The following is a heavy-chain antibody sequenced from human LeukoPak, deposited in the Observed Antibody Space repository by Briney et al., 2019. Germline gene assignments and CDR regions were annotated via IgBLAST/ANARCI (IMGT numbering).Heavy chain of an antibody. CDR2: IYYSGST. CDR1: GGSFSGYY. V-gene: IGHV4-34*01. CDR3: ARLKMQWLNPDAFDI. J-gene: IGHJ3*02. D-gene: IGHD6-19*01. Sequence: SETLSLTCAVYGGSFSGYYWSWIRQPPGKGLEWIGSIYYSGSTYYNPSLKSRVTISVDTSKNQFSLKLSSVTAADTAVYYCARLKMQWLNPDAFDIWGQGTMVTVSS.